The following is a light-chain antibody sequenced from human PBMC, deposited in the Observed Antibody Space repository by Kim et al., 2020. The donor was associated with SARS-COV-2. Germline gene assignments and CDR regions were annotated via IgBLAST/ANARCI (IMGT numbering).Light chain of an antibody. V-gene: IGKV1-39*01. CDR3: QQSYHTPRT. CDR1: QYIINY. Sequence: DIQMTQSPSSLSASVGDRVTITCRSSQYIINYLNWYQQTPGKAPKLLIYAASTLKSGVPSRFSGSGSGTDFTLTISSLQPEDFAIYYCQQSYHTPRTLGQGTKLEI. CDR2: AAS. J-gene: IGKJ2*01.